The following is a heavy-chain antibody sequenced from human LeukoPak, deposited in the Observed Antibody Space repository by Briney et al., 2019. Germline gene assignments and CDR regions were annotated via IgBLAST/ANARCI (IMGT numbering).Heavy chain of an antibody. CDR2: ISAYNGNT. CDR1: GYTFTSYG. D-gene: IGHD2-2*01. V-gene: IGHV1-18*01. J-gene: IGHJ4*02. CDR3: AIGSKPTVWYYFDY. Sequence: ASVKVSCKASGYTFTSYGISWVRQAPGQGLEWMGWISAYNGNTNYAQKLQGRVTMTTDTSTSTAYMELRSLRSDDTAVYYCAIGSKPTVWYYFDYWGQGTLVTVSS.